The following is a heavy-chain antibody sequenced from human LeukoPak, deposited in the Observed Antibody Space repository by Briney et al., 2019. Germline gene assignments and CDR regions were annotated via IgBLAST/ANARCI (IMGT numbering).Heavy chain of an antibody. V-gene: IGHV1-18*01. CDR1: GYTFTNYG. CDR2: INPNNGNT. Sequence: GASVKVSCKASGYTFTNYGLSWVRQAPGQGLEWMGWINPNNGNTNYAQKLQGRVTMTTDTSTRTAYMELRSLRSDDTAVYYRARDTWLSGIWGQGTMVTVS. D-gene: IGHD5-12*01. J-gene: IGHJ3*02. CDR3: ARDTWLSGI.